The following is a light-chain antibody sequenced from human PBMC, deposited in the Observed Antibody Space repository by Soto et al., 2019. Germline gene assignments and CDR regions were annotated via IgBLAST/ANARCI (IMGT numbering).Light chain of an antibody. CDR3: QQYGSSLKWT. J-gene: IGKJ1*01. V-gene: IGKV3-20*01. CDR1: QSVSSSY. CDR2: GAS. Sequence: EIVLTQSPGTLSLSPGERATLSCRASQSVSSSYLAWYQQKPGQAPGLLIYGASSRATSIADRFSGSVSGTDFTSTISILEPEDFAVYYYQQYGSSLKWTFGQGTKVEIK.